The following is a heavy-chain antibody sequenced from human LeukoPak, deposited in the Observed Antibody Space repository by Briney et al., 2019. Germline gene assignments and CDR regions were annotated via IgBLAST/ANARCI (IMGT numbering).Heavy chain of an antibody. Sequence: SETLSLTCTVSGGSISSYYWSWIRQPPGKGLEWIGYIYTSGSTNYNPSLKSRVTISVDTSKNQFSLKLSSVTAADTAVYYCARDHGSGGYNWFDPWGQGTLVTVSS. D-gene: IGHD3-10*01. CDR2: IYTSGST. J-gene: IGHJ5*02. V-gene: IGHV4-4*09. CDR1: GGSISSYY. CDR3: ARDHGSGGYNWFDP.